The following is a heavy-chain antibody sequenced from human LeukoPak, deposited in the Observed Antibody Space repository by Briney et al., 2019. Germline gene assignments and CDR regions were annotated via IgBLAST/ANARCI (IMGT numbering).Heavy chain of an antibody. V-gene: IGHV1-2*02. J-gene: IGHJ2*01. CDR1: GYTLTGYY. Sequence: ASVKVSCKASGYTLTGYYMHWVRQAPGQGLEWMGWINPNSGGTNYAQKFQGRVTMTRDTSISTAYMELSRLRSDDTAVYYCARPYSSGWHNWYFDLWGRGTLVTVSS. CDR2: INPNSGGT. CDR3: ARPYSSGWHNWYFDL. D-gene: IGHD6-19*01.